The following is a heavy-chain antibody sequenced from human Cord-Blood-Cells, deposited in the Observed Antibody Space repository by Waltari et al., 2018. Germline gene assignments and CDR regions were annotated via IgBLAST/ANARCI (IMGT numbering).Heavy chain of an antibody. CDR1: GFSLSTSGVG. J-gene: IGHJ4*02. CDR2: IYWDDDK. V-gene: IGHV2-5*02. D-gene: IGHD6-13*01. CDR3: AHTVGIAAAGTPFDY. Sequence: QITLKESGPTLVKPTQTLTLTCTFSGFSLSTSGVGVGWIRQPTGKALEWLALIYWDDDKCYSPSPKSRLTITKDTTKTQVVRTMTNMDPVDTATYYGAHTVGIAAAGTPFDYWGQGTLVTVSS.